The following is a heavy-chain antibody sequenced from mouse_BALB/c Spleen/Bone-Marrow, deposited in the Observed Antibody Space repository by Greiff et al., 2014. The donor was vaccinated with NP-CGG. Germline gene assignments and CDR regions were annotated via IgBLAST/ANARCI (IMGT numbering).Heavy chain of an antibody. J-gene: IGHJ3*01. CDR1: GYTFSSYW. D-gene: IGHD3-1*01. CDR3: ARELGLRLAY. CDR2: ILPGSGST. Sequence: VQLQQSGAELMKPGASVKISCKATGYTFSSYWIEWVKQRPGHGLEWIGEILPGSGSTNYNEKFKGKATFTADTSSNTAHMQLSSLTSEDSAVYYCARELGLRLAYWGQGTLVTVSA. V-gene: IGHV1-9*01.